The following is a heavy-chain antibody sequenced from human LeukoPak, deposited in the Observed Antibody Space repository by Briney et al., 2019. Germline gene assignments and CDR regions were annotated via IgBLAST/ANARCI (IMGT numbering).Heavy chain of an antibody. V-gene: IGHV4-31*03. J-gene: IGHJ4*02. CDR1: GGSISSGGFY. CDR2: IYYSGST. Sequence: PSQTLSLTCTLSGGSISSGGFYWSWVRQHPGKGLGWIGYIYYSGSTYYNPSLKSRVTISVDSSKNPFSLKLRSVTAADTAVYYCARDRGSGWYYFDYWGQGTLVAVSS. CDR3: ARDRGSGWYYFDY. D-gene: IGHD6-19*01.